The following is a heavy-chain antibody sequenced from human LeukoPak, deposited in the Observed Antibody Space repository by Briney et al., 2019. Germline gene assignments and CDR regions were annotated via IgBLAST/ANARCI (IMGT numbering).Heavy chain of an antibody. J-gene: IGHJ4*02. V-gene: IGHV4-34*10. CDR2: IHSSGTT. Sequence: PSETLSLTCAVYGGSFSGYYWSWIRQPPGKGLEWIGRIHSSGTTHYNPSLRSRVTLSIDTSKNQFSLKLSSVTAADTAVYYCGRLNLPAVSGAFDYWGQGTLVTVSS. CDR1: GGSFSGYY. D-gene: IGHD2-2*01. CDR3: GRLNLPAVSGAFDY.